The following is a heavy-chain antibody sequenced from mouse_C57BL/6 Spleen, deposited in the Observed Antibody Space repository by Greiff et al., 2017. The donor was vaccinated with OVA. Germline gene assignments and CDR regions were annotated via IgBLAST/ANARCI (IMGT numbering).Heavy chain of an antibody. CDR1: GFTFSSYA. J-gene: IGHJ4*01. Sequence: EVQLVESGGGLVKPGGSLKLSCAASGFTFSSYAMSWVRQTPEKRLEWVATISDGGSYTYYPDNVKGRFTISRDNAKNNLYLQMSHLKSEDTAMYYCARGYDYDNYAMDYWGQGTSVTVSS. CDR2: ISDGGSYT. V-gene: IGHV5-4*01. D-gene: IGHD2-4*01. CDR3: ARGYDYDNYAMDY.